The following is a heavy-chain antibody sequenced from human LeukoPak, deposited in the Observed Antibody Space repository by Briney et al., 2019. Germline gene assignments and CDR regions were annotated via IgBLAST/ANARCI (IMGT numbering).Heavy chain of an antibody. CDR1: GGSISSYY. Sequence: SETLSLTCTVSGGSISSYYWSWIRQPPGKGLEWIGYIYYSGSTNYNPSPKSRVTISVDTSKNQFSLKLSSVTAADTAVYYCARHEPRKYDFWSGYYRAAFDIWGQGTMVTVSS. D-gene: IGHD3-3*01. V-gene: IGHV4-59*08. CDR3: ARHEPRKYDFWSGYYRAAFDI. J-gene: IGHJ3*02. CDR2: IYYSGST.